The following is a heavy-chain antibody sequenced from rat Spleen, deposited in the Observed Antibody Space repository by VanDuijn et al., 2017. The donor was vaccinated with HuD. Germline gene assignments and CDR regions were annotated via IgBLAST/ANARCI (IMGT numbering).Heavy chain of an antibody. CDR3: TRDGLRMVAYFDY. CDR2: IWGDEST. Sequence: QVQLKESGPGLVQPSQTLSLTCTVSGFSLISNSVHWIRQPPGRGLEWMGGIWGDESTDYNSALKSRLSINRDTSKNQVFLKMNSLQTDDTGTYYCTRDGLRMVAYFDYWGQGVMVTVSS. V-gene: IGHV2-1*01. J-gene: IGHJ2*01. D-gene: IGHD1-11*01. CDR1: GFSLISNS.